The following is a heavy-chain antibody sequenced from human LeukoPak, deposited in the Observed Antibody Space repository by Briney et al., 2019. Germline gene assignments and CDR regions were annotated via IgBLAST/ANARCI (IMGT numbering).Heavy chain of an antibody. CDR1: GGSISSYY. Sequence: SETLSLTCIVSGGSISSYYWSWIRQPAGKGLEWIGSIYTSGSTNYNPSLKSRVTMSVDTSKNQFSLKLSSVTAADTAVYYCARDTEYYSSGSYDYWGQGTLVTVSS. D-gene: IGHD3-10*01. CDR3: ARDTEYYSSGSYDY. CDR2: IYTSGST. J-gene: IGHJ4*02. V-gene: IGHV4-4*07.